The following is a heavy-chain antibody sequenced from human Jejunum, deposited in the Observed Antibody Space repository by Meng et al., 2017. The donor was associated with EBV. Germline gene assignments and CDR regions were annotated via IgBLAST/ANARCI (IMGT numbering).Heavy chain of an antibody. CDR1: GFTFSGFT. CDR3: TRNLGYCSGGSCA. Sequence: GRLAESGGGCVQPGGSLKPSCAASGFTFSGFTMHWVRQASGKGLEWVGRIRSKAYSSATAYAASVKGRFTISRDDSKNTAYLQMNSLKTEDTAVYYCTRNLGYCSGGSCAWGQGTLVTVSS. CDR2: IRSKAYSSAT. V-gene: IGHV3-73*02. J-gene: IGHJ5*02. D-gene: IGHD2-15*01.